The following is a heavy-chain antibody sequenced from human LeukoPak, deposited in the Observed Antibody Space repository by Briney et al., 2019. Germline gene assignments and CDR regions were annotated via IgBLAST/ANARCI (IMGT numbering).Heavy chain of an antibody. D-gene: IGHD3-22*01. CDR2: IYYSGST. CDR3: ARVVQSTDSSGFYLPEYFQH. Sequence: SETLSLTCTVSGVSISSYYWSWIRQPPGKGLEWIGYIYYSGSTNYNPSLKSRVTISVDTSKNQFSLKLSSVTAADTAVYYCARVVQSTDSSGFYLPEYFQHWGQGTMVTVSS. CDR1: GVSISSYY. V-gene: IGHV4-59*08. J-gene: IGHJ1*01.